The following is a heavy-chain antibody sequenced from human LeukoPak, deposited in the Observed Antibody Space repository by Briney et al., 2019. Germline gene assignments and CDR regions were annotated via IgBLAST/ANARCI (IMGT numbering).Heavy chain of an antibody. CDR2: IYPDSGGT. V-gene: IGHV1-2*02. CDR1: GYTFTDYY. J-gene: IGHJ4*02. CDR3: ARGRTDYYLDS. D-gene: IGHD3-16*01. Sequence: ASVTVSCQASGYTFTDYYMHWVRQAPGHGLEWMGWIYPDSGGTNYAQKFQGRVTMTRDTSISTAYMGLSRLTSDDTAVYYCARGRTDYYLDSWGQGTLVTVSS.